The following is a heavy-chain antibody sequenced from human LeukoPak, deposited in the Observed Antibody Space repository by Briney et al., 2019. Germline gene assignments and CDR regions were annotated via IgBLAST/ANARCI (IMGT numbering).Heavy chain of an antibody. J-gene: IGHJ4*02. Sequence: ASVKVSCKASGYTFTDYYMHWVRQAPGQGLEWMGWINPDSGGTNYAQNFQGRVTMTRDTSISTAYMELSRLRSDDTAVYYCARPFIETPALGALDYWGQGTLVTVSS. CDR2: INPDSGGT. D-gene: IGHD4-23*01. CDR1: GYTFTDYY. CDR3: ARPFIETPALGALDY. V-gene: IGHV1-2*02.